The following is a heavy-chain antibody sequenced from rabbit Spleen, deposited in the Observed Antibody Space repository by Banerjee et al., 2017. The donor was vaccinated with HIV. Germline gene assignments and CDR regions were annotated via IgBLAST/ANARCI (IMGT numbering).Heavy chain of an antibody. CDR1: GFSFSSSGY. Sequence: QSLEESGGDLVKPGASLTLTCTASGFSFSSSGYMCWVRQAPGKGLEWIACIDTGSSGFTYFASWAKGRFTISKTSSTTVTLQMTSLTAADTATYFCARDSGSSFSSYGMDLWGPGTLVTVS. J-gene: IGHJ6*01. V-gene: IGHV1S40*01. D-gene: IGHD8-1*01. CDR2: IDTGSSGFT. CDR3: ARDSGSSFSSYGMDL.